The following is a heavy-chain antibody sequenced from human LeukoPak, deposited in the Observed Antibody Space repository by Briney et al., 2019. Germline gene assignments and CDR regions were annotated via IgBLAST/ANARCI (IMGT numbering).Heavy chain of an antibody. CDR3: ARDSDRAAPRYYFDY. J-gene: IGHJ4*02. CDR2: IYYSGST. Sequence: SETLSLTCTVSGGSISSYYWSWIRQPPGKGLEWIEYIYYSGSTNYNPSLKSRVTISVDTSKNQFSLKLSSVTAADTTVYYCARDSDRAAPRYYFDYWGQGTLVTVSS. V-gene: IGHV4-59*01. CDR1: GGSISSYY.